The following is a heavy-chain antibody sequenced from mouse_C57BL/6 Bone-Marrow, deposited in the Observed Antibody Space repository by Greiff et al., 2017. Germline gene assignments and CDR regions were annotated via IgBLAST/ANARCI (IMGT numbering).Heavy chain of an antibody. CDR3: TTPTTVVFDY. CDR2: IDPENGDT. V-gene: IGHV14-4*01. J-gene: IGHJ2*01. Sequence: EVQLQQSGAELVRPGASVKLSCTASGFNIKDDYMHWVKQRPEQGLEWIGWIDPENGDTEYASKFQGKATITEDTSSNTAYLQLSSLTSEDTAVYYCTTPTTVVFDYWGQGTTLTVSS. D-gene: IGHD1-1*01. CDR1: GFNIKDDY.